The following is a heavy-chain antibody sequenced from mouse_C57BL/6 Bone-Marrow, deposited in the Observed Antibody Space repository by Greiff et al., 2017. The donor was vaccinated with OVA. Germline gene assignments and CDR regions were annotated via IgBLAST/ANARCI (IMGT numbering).Heavy chain of an antibody. D-gene: IGHD1-1*01. J-gene: IGHJ4*01. CDR2: IRSKSSNYAT. CDR1: GFTFNTYA. Sequence: EVHLVESGGGLVQPKGSLKLSCAASGFTFNTYAMHWVRQAPGKGLEWVARIRSKSSNYATYYADTVKDRFTISRDDSKSMLYLQMNNLKTEDTAMYYCVRDSTVVDAMDYWGQGTSVTVSS. CDR3: VRDSTVVDAMDY. V-gene: IGHV10-3*01.